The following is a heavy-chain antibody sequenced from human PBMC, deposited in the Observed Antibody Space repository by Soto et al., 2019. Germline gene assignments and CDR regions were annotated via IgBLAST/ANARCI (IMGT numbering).Heavy chain of an antibody. CDR3: ARVKRPPHYYDSSGLYYVNRFDP. D-gene: IGHD3-22*01. Sequence: GVSLRLSCAASGFTFSSYAMSWVRQAPGKGLEWVSAISGSGGSTYYADSVKGRFTISRDNSKNTLYLQMNSLRAEDTAVYYCARVKRPPHYYDSSGLYYVNRFDPWGQGTPVNVSS. V-gene: IGHV3-23*01. J-gene: IGHJ5*02. CDR1: GFTFSSYA. CDR2: ISGSGGST.